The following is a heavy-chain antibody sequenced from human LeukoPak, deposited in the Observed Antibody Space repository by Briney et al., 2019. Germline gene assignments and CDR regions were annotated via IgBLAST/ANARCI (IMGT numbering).Heavy chain of an antibody. Sequence: PGGSLRLSCAASGFTFRTYDMSWVRQAPGKGLEWVSTISASGGTTYYADSVKSRFTISRDNSKSTLFLRMNSLRAEDTAVYYCARYYSSGYYSNYWGQGTLVTVSS. CDR3: ARYYSSGYYSNY. CDR1: GFTFRTYD. D-gene: IGHD3-22*01. V-gene: IGHV3-23*01. CDR2: ISASGGTT. J-gene: IGHJ4*02.